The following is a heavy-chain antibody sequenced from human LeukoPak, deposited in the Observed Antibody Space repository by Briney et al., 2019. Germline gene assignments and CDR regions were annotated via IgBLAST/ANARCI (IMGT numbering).Heavy chain of an antibody. CDR2: IYYSGST. D-gene: IGHD2-8*01. Sequence: SETLSLTCTVSGVSISSYYWSWIRQPPGKGLEWIGYIYYSGSTNYNPSLKSRVTISVDTSKNQFSLKLSSVTAADTAVYYCARTNRPRRLTVTRYWFDPWGQGTLVTVSS. CDR1: GVSISSYY. J-gene: IGHJ5*02. V-gene: IGHV4-59*01. CDR3: ARTNRPRRLTVTRYWFDP.